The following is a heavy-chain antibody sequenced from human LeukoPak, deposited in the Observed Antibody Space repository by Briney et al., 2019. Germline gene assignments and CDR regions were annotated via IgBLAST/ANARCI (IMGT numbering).Heavy chain of an antibody. J-gene: IGHJ2*01. D-gene: IGHD2-15*01. CDR1: GFTFSSYS. CDR3: ARDYGGASLVVVVAANWYFDL. Sequence: KPGRSLRLSCAASGFTFSSYSMNWVRQAPGKGLEWVSSISSSSSYIYYADSVKGRFTISRDNAKNSLYLQMNSLRAEDTAVYYCARDYGGASLVVVVAANWYFDLWGRGTLVTVSS. V-gene: IGHV3-21*01. CDR2: ISSSSSYI.